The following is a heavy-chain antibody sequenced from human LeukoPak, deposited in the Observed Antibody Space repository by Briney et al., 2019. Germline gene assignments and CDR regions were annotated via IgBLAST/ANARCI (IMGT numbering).Heavy chain of an antibody. Sequence: PGGSLRLSCAASGFTFNSYGMHWVRQAPGKGLEWVAVISYDGSNKYYADSVKGRSTISRDNSKNTLYLQMNSLRAEDTAVYYCARFALKTPPTDWGQGTLVTVSS. CDR2: ISYDGSNK. CDR3: ARFALKTPPTD. J-gene: IGHJ4*02. V-gene: IGHV3-30*03. CDR1: GFTFNSYG.